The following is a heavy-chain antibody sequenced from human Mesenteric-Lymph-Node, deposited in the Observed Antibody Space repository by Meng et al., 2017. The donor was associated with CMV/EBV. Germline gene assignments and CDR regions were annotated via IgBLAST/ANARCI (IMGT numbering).Heavy chain of an antibody. CDR2: ISGTGGST. V-gene: IGHV3-23*01. CDR3: AKNLDPGVVRGPFDY. J-gene: IGHJ4*02. D-gene: IGHD3-10*01. Sequence: TFSHYAMHWVRQAPGKGLEWVSTISGTGGSTYYADSVKGRFTISRDNSKNTLTLQMNSLRAEDTAVYYCAKNLDPGVVRGPFDYCGQGTLVTVSS. CDR1: TFSHYA.